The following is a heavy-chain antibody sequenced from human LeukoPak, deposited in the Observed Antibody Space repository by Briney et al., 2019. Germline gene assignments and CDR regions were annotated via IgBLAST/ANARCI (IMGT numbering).Heavy chain of an antibody. D-gene: IGHD7-27*01. V-gene: IGHV6-1*01. CDR1: GESVSRNTVG. CDR2: TYYRSKWNN. J-gene: IGHJ4*02. CDR3: ARSQHWGYDY. Sequence: SQTLSLTCAISGESVSRNTVGWHWIRHSPSRGLEWLGRTYYRSKWNNDYAISVKSRITINSDTSKNHFSLPLNSVTPEDTAVYYCARSQHWGYDYWGQGTLVTVSS.